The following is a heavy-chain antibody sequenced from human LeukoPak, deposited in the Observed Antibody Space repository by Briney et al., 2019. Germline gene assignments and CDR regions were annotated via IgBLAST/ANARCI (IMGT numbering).Heavy chain of an antibody. CDR1: GFTFSSYG. J-gene: IGHJ6*02. D-gene: IGHD2-2*01. Sequence: PGGSLRLSCAASGFTFSSYGMHWVRQAPGKGLEWVAVIWYDGSNKYYADSVKGRFTISRDNSKNTLYLQMNSLRAEDTAVYYCVRIGYCSRINCPGEYYDHYGMDVWGQGTTVIVSS. CDR3: VRIGYCSRINCPGEYYDHYGMDV. V-gene: IGHV3-33*01. CDR2: IWYDGSNK.